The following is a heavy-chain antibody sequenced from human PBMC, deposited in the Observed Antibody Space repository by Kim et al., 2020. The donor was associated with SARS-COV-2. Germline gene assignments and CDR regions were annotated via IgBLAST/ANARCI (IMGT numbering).Heavy chain of an antibody. D-gene: IGHD5-12*01. J-gene: IGHJ4*02. Sequence: GGSLRLSCAASGFTFSSYAMSWVRQAPGKGLEWVSTIGGSGGSTYYADSVKGRFTISRDNSKNTLYLQMNSLRAEDTAVYYCAKFQFGGSRRSRDGYNYYDYWGQGTLVTVSS. CDR3: AKFQFGGSRRSRDGYNYYDY. V-gene: IGHV3-23*01. CDR1: GFTFSSYA. CDR2: IGGSGGST.